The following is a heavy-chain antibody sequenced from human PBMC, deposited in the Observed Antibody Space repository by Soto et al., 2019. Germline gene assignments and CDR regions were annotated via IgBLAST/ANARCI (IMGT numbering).Heavy chain of an antibody. D-gene: IGHD5-18*01. CDR1: GFTFSSYA. CDR3: AKGIPDTGGYYYYSMDV. CDR2: ISGSGGIT. Sequence: PGGSLRLSCAASGFTFSSYAMSWVRQAPGKGLEWVSAISGSGGITYYADSVKGRFTISRDNSKNILYLQMNSLRAEDKAVYYCAKGIPDTGGYYYYSMDVWGQGTAVTVSS. J-gene: IGHJ6*02. V-gene: IGHV3-23*01.